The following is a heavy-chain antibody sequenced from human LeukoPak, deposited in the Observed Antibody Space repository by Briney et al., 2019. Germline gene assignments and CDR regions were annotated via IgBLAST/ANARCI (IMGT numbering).Heavy chain of an antibody. V-gene: IGHV3-21*01. J-gene: IGHJ4*02. CDR1: GFTFSSYS. D-gene: IGHD3-9*01. CDR2: ISSSSSYI. CDR3: ARDRDVLRYFDWTFDY. Sequence: GSLRLSCAASGFTFSSYSMNWVRQAPGKGLEWVSSISSSSSYIYYADSVKGRFTISRDNAKNSLYLQMNSLRAEDTAVYYCARDRDVLRYFDWTFDYWGQGTLVTVSS.